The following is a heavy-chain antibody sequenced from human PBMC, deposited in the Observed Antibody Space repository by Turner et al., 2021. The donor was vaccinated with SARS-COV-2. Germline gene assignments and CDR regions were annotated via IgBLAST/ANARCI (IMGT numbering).Heavy chain of an antibody. V-gene: IGHV3-7*01. CDR2: RNPDGSGE. D-gene: IGHD2-15*01. CDR3: AREVLLLGAYDF. Sequence: EVQLVESGGGLVQPGGSLRLSCEASGFTFSSYWMNWIRQAPGKGLEWVANRNPDGSGEYYVDSMKGRFTISRDNPKNSLYLQMNSLRAEDTAMYYCAREVLLLGAYDFWGQGTLVTVSS. J-gene: IGHJ4*02. CDR1: GFTFSSYW.